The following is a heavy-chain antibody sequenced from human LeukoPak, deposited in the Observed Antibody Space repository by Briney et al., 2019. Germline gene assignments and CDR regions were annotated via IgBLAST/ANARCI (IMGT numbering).Heavy chain of an antibody. V-gene: IGHV3-66*01. J-gene: IGHJ4*02. Sequence: GGSLRLSCAASGFTFSSNYMSWVRQAPGKGLEWVSVIYSGGSTYYADSVKGGFTISRDNSKNTLYLQMNSLRAEDTAVYYCARTRYCSGGSCFDYWGQGTLVTVSS. CDR1: GFTFSSNY. D-gene: IGHD2-15*01. CDR3: ARTRYCSGGSCFDY. CDR2: IYSGGST.